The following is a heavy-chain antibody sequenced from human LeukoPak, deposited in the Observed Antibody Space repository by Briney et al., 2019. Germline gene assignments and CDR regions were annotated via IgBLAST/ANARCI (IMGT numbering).Heavy chain of an antibody. V-gene: IGHV4-34*01. J-gene: IGHJ1*01. CDR3: ARSYCSGGSCYSYFQH. CDR1: GGSFSGYY. Sequence: SETLSLTCAVYGGSFSGYYWSWIRQPPGKGLEWIGEINHSGSTNYNPSLKSRVTISVDTSKNQFSLKLSSVTAADTAVYYCARSYCSGGSCYSYFQHWGQGTLVTVSS. D-gene: IGHD2-15*01. CDR2: INHSGST.